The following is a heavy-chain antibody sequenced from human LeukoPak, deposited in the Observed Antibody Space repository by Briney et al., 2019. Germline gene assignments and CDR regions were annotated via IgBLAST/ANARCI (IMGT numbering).Heavy chain of an antibody. CDR3: AKCEAAGTDYYYGMDV. J-gene: IGHJ6*02. Sequence: GALRLSWAAFGFTFCRLAMSWVRQASGEGLEWVPAISGSGGSTYYADSVKGRFTISRGNSKNTLYLQMNSLRAEDTAVYYCAKCEAAGTDYYYGMDVWGQGTTVTVSS. CDR1: GFTFCRLA. V-gene: IGHV3-23*01. CDR2: ISGSGGST. D-gene: IGHD6-13*01.